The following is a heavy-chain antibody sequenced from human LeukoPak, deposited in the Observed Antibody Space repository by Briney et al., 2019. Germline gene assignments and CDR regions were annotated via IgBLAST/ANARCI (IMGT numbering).Heavy chain of an antibody. CDR2: ISYDGSNK. D-gene: IGHD3-10*01. CDR1: GLAFRSYA. J-gene: IGHJ4*02. Sequence: PGGSLDFSFAAFGLAFRSYAMPWFGRVQGKGLGGVEVISYDGSNKYYADSVKGRFTISRDNSKNTLYLQMNSLRAEDTAVYYCAKEGGDYYGSGSYYYWGQGTLVTVSS. V-gene: IGHV3-30*18. CDR3: AKEGGDYYGSGSYYY.